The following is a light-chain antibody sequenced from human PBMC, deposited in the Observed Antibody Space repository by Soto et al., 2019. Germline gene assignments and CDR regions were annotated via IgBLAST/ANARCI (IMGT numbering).Light chain of an antibody. V-gene: IGKV1-5*01. CDR1: QSVRSW. CDR2: DAS. Sequence: DIQMTQSPSTLSASVGDRVTITCRASQSVRSWLDWYQQKPGRAPKFLIYDASSLESGVPSRFSGSGSGTEFTLTISKLQPDDFATYYCQQYDNYPLTFGGGTKVEI. J-gene: IGKJ4*01. CDR3: QQYDNYPLT.